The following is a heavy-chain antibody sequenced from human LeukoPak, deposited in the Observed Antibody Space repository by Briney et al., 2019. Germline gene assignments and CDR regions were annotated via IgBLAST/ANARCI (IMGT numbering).Heavy chain of an antibody. CDR2: INHSGST. V-gene: IGHV4-34*01. CDR3: AGVHHPYSSDFDN. D-gene: IGHD6-19*01. J-gene: IGHJ4*02. Sequence: SETLSLTCAVYGGSFSGYYWSWIRQPPGKGLEWIGEINHSGSTNYNPSLKSRVTISVDTSKNQFSLKLSSVTAADTAVYYCAGVHHPYSSDFDNWGQGTLVTVSS. CDR1: GGSFSGYY.